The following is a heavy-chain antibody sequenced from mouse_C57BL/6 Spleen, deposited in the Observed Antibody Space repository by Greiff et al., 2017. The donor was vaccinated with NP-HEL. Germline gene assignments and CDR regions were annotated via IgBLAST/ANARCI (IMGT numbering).Heavy chain of an antibody. J-gene: IGHJ2*01. V-gene: IGHV5-17*01. CDR1: GFTFSDYG. Sequence: EVQVVESGGGLVKPGGSLKLSCAASGFTFSDYGMHWVRQAPEKGLEWVAYISSGSSTIYYADTVKGRFTISRDNAKNTLFLQMTSLRSEDTAMYYCAREGGQLRPSYYFDYWGQGTTLTVSS. CDR2: ISSGSSTI. CDR3: AREGGQLRPSYYFDY. D-gene: IGHD3-2*02.